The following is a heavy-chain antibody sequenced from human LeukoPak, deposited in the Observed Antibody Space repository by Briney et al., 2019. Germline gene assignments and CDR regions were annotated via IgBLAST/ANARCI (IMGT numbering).Heavy chain of an antibody. J-gene: IGHJ4*02. Sequence: GGSLRLSCAASGFTFSSYSMNWVRQAPGKGLEWVSSISSSSSYIYYADSVKGRFTISRDNAKNSLYLQMNSLRAEDTAVYYCARPINYYGSGSYSFDYWGRGTLVTVSS. V-gene: IGHV3-21*01. D-gene: IGHD3-10*01. CDR3: ARPINYYGSGSYSFDY. CDR2: ISSSSSYI. CDR1: GFTFSSYS.